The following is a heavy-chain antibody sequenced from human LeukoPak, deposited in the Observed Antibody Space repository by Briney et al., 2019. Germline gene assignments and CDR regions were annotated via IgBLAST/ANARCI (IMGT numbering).Heavy chain of an antibody. D-gene: IGHD6-19*01. CDR3: ARETVAGTFDF. J-gene: IGHJ4*02. CDR1: GFTFSTYW. Sequence: GGSLRLSCAASGFTFSTYWMTWVRQAPGKGLEWVADIKQDGSLNFYVDSVKGRFTISRDNSKNSLFLQMNSLRAEDTAVYYCARETVAGTFDFWGQGTLVTVSS. CDR2: IKQDGSLN. V-gene: IGHV3-7*03.